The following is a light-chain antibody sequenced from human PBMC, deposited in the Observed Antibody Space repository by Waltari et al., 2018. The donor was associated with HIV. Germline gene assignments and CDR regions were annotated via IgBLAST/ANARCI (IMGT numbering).Light chain of an antibody. Sequence: DIQMTQYPSSLSASVGDRVTISCQASDDIIFYLTWFQQQPGKAPKLLIYDASNLETGVSSRFSGNGSGTDFTFTITSLQTEDLATYYCQQFYHLPITFGQGTRLEIK. CDR2: DAS. CDR1: DDIIFY. V-gene: IGKV1-33*01. J-gene: IGKJ5*01. CDR3: QQFYHLPIT.